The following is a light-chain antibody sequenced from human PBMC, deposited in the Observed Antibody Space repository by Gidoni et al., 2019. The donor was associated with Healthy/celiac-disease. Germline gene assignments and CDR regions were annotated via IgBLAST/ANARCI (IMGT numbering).Light chain of an antibody. Sequence: DIVMTQSPLSLPVTPGEPASISCRSSQSLLHSNGYNYLDWYLQKPGQSPQLLTCLGSNRASGVPDRFSGSGSGTDFTLKISRVEAEDVGVYYCMQALQTPFTFGPXTKVDIK. CDR3: MQALQTPFT. CDR2: LGS. CDR1: QSLLHSNGYNY. J-gene: IGKJ3*01. V-gene: IGKV2-28*01.